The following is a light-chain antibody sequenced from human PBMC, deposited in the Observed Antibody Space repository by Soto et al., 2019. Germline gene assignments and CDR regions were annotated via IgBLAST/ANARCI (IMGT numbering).Light chain of an antibody. CDR3: SSYYSSSTPNYV. V-gene: IGLV2-14*01. CDR1: SSDVGGYNY. Sequence: QSALTQPASVSGSPGQSITISCTGTSSDVGGYNYVSWYQQHPGTAPKLIIYDVDNRPSGVSSRFSGSKSGNTASLTISGLQAEDEADYYCSSYYSSSTPNYVFGTGTKVTV. J-gene: IGLJ1*01. CDR2: DVD.